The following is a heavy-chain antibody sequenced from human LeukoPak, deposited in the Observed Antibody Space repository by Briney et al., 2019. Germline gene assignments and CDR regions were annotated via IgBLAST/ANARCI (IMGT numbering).Heavy chain of an antibody. CDR1: GFTFTSYA. CDR2: ITDSGDTP. J-gene: IGHJ1*01. Sequence: GRSLRLSCAASGFTFTSYAMTWVRHAPGEGLEWVSSITDSGDTPYYADSVKGRFTISRDNYQNTLYLQMNSLRVEDTAVYYCARDPNGNYVGAFDFQRWGQGTLVTVSS. CDR3: ARDPNGNYVGAFDFQR. V-gene: IGHV3-23*01. D-gene: IGHD4-17*01.